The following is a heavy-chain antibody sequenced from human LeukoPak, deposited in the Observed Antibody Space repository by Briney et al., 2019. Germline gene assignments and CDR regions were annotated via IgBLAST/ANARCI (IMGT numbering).Heavy chain of an antibody. V-gene: IGHV4-31*03. CDR3: ARQYYYDSSGYYLDY. CDR2: IYYSGST. CDR1: GGSXSXGGYY. Sequence: LSLTCXVSGGSXSXGGYYWSWIRQHPGQGLEWIGYIYYSGSTYYNPSLKSRVTISVDTSKNQFSLKLSSVTAADTAVYYCARQYYYDSSGYYLDYWGQGTLVTVSS. D-gene: IGHD3-22*01. J-gene: IGHJ4*02.